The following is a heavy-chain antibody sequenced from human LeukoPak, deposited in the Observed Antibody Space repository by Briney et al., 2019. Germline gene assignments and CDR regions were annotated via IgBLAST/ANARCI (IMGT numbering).Heavy chain of an antibody. V-gene: IGHV4-39*01. CDR3: ARHWTDSSGYYPFDY. Sequence: SETLSLTCTVSGGSISGSSYYWGWIRQPPGKGLEWIGSIYYSGSTYYNPPLKSRVTISVDTSKNQFSLKLSSVTAADTAVFYCARHWTDSSGYYPFDYWGQGTLVTVSS. D-gene: IGHD3-22*01. CDR1: GGSISGSSYY. CDR2: IYYSGST. J-gene: IGHJ4*02.